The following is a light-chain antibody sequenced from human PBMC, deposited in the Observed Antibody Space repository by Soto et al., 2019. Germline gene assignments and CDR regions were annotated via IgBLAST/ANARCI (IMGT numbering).Light chain of an antibody. CDR1: QSIHSW. Sequence: DFQMTQSPSTLSASVGDRVTITCRASQSIHSWLAWYQQKPGTTPKLLIYRASTLQSGVPSRFAGIGSGTEFTLTINNLQPDDYASYFCQQYNAHPYTFGQGTKLEIK. CDR3: QQYNAHPYT. CDR2: RAS. J-gene: IGKJ2*01. V-gene: IGKV1-5*03.